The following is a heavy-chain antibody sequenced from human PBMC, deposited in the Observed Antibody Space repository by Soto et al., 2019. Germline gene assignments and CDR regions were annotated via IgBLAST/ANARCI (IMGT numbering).Heavy chain of an antibody. Sequence: ASVKVSCKASGYTFTSYGISWVRQAPGQGLEWMRWISAYNGNTNYAQKLQGRVTMTTDTSTSTAYMELRSLRSDDTAVYYCARDFDFWSGLDAFDIWGQGTMVTVSS. CDR1: GYTFTSYG. CDR2: ISAYNGNT. J-gene: IGHJ3*02. V-gene: IGHV1-18*01. D-gene: IGHD3-3*01. CDR3: ARDFDFWSGLDAFDI.